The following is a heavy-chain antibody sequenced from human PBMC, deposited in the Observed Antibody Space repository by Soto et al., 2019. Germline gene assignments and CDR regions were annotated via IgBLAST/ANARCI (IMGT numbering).Heavy chain of an antibody. J-gene: IGHJ6*02. Sequence: QVQLVQSGAEVKKPGSSVRVSCKASGTIFSSYTISWVRQAPGQGLEWMGRIIPILGETNSAQKFQGRVTLIADKSTNTAYMEVNSLRLEDTALYYCARGLGGRMDVWGQGTTVTVSS. CDR1: GTIFSSYT. CDR2: IIPILGET. CDR3: ARGLGGRMDV. D-gene: IGHD3-16*01. V-gene: IGHV1-69*08.